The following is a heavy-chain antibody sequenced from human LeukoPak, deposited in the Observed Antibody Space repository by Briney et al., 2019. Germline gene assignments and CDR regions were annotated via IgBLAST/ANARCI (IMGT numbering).Heavy chain of an antibody. Sequence: GSLGLSCAASGFTFSSYSMNWVRQAPGKGLEWIGEISPSGATDYSPSLKSRVTISIDTSKNQFSLNLNSVTAADTAVYYCARAIPGTGYWGQGTLVTVSS. CDR2: ISPSGAT. D-gene: IGHD6-13*01. V-gene: IGHV4-34*01. CDR1: GFTFSSYS. CDR3: ARAIPGTGY. J-gene: IGHJ4*02.